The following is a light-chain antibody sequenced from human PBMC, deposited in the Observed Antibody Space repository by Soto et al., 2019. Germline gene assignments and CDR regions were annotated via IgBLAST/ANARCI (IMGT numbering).Light chain of an antibody. Sequence: QSALTQPRSVSGSPGQSVTISCTGTSSDVGGYNYVSWFQQHPGKAPKLMIYAVTERPSGVPDRFSGSKSGNTASLTISGLQAEDEADYYCCSYAGTFTDVFGTGTQLTVL. CDR1: SSDVGGYNY. CDR3: CSYAGTFTDV. CDR2: AVT. V-gene: IGLV2-11*01. J-gene: IGLJ1*01.